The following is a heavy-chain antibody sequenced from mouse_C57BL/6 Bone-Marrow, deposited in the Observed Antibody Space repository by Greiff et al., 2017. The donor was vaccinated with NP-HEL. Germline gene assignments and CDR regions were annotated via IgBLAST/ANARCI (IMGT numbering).Heavy chain of an antibody. CDR1: GFTFSSYG. CDR2: ISSGGSYT. J-gene: IGHJ4*01. CDR3: ARQGYYYGSFLYAMDY. Sequence: EVKLVESGGDLVKPGGSLKLSCAASGFTFSSYGMSWVRQTPDKRLEWVATISSGGSYTYYPDSVKGRFTISRDNAKNTLYLQMSSLKSEDTAMYYCARQGYYYGSFLYAMDYWGQGTSVTVSS. D-gene: IGHD1-1*01. V-gene: IGHV5-6*02.